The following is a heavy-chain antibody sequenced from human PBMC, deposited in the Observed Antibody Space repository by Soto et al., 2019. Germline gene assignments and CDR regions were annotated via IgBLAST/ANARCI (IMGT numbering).Heavy chain of an antibody. Sequence: QVQLVPSGAEVKKPGASVKVSCKASGYTFTSYAMHWVRQAPGQRLEWMGWINAGNGNTKYSQKFQGRVTITRDTSASTAYMELSSLRSEDTAVYYCARSHEPNNVPSIYYYGMDVWGQGTTVTVSS. CDR1: GYTFTSYA. J-gene: IGHJ6*02. D-gene: IGHD3-3*02. V-gene: IGHV1-3*01. CDR2: INAGNGNT. CDR3: ARSHEPNNVPSIYYYGMDV.